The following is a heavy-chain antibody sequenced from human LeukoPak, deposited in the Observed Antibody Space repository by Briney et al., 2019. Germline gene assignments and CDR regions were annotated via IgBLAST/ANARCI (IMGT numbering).Heavy chain of an antibody. CDR3: ARGYGGNFEFDY. CDR2: IYTSGST. Sequence: SQTLSLTCTVSGGSISSGSYYWSWIRQPAGKGREWIGRIYTSGSTNYNPSLKSRVTISVDTSKNQFSLKLSSVTAADTAVYYCARGYGGNFEFDYWGQGTLVTVSS. V-gene: IGHV4-61*02. D-gene: IGHD4-23*01. CDR1: GGSISSGSYY. J-gene: IGHJ4*02.